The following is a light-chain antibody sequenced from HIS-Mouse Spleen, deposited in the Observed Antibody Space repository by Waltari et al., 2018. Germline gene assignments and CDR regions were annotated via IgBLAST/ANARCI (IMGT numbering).Light chain of an antibody. CDR1: ALPKKY. J-gene: IGLJ6*01. Sequence: SYELTQPPSVSVSPGQTARITCSGDALPKKYAYWYQQKSGQAPVLVIYEDSKRPSGIPGRFSGSKSGTSASLAISGLQSEDEADYYCAAWDDRLNGNVFGSGTKVTVL. CDR3: AAWDDRLNGNV. V-gene: IGLV3-10*01. CDR2: EDS.